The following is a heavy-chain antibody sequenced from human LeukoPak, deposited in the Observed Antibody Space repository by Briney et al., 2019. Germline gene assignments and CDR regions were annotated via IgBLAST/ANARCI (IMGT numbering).Heavy chain of an antibody. J-gene: IGHJ6*02. D-gene: IGHD6-13*01. CDR2: ISSGSGTI. CDR1: GFTFSSYS. Sequence: PGGSLRLSCAASGFTFSSYSMNWVRQAPGKGLEYVSYISSGSGTIYYADSVKGRFTISRDNSKNTLYLQMNSLRAEDTAVYYCARETARGGIAGRDYYYGMDVWGQGTTVTVSS. V-gene: IGHV3-48*01. CDR3: ARETARGGIAGRDYYYGMDV.